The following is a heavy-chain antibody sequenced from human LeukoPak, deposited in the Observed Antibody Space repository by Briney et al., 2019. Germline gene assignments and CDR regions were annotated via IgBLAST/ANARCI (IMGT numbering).Heavy chain of an antibody. D-gene: IGHD1-7*01. CDR2: ISNVGSTT. Sequence: GGSLRLSCAASGFTFSSSWMHWVRQAPGKGLVWVSRISNVGSTTNYADSVKGRFTISRDNAKNTLYLQMNSLRAEDTAVYYCARAGNYRFDYWGQGTLVTVSS. V-gene: IGHV3-74*01. J-gene: IGHJ4*02. CDR3: ARAGNYRFDY. CDR1: GFTFSSSW.